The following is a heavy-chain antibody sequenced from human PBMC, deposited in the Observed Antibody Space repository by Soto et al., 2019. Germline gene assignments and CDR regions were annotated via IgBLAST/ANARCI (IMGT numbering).Heavy chain of an antibody. CDR3: ARDPYSSSSFLVGETNYYYYGMDV. CDR1: GGTFSSYA. Sequence: GASVKVSCKASGGTFSSYAISWVRQAPGQGLDWMGGIIPIFVTANYAQKFQGRVTITADESTSTAYMELSSLRSEDTAVYYCARDPYSSSSFLVGETNYYYYGMDVWGQGTTVTVSS. CDR2: IIPIFVTA. D-gene: IGHD6-6*01. J-gene: IGHJ6*02. V-gene: IGHV1-69*13.